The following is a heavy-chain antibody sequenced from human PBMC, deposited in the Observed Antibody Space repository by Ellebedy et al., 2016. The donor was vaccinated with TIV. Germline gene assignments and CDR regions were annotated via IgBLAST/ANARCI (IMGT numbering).Heavy chain of an antibody. J-gene: IGHJ6*02. Sequence: PGGSLRLSCAASGFTFSSYSMNWVRQAPGKGLEWVSYISSSSSTIYYADSVKGRFTISRDNAKNSLYLQMNSMRDEDTAVYYCAREGDTAMVHGMDVWGQGTTVTVSS. CDR3: AREGDTAMVHGMDV. CDR1: GFTFSSYS. CDR2: ISSSSSTI. V-gene: IGHV3-48*02. D-gene: IGHD5-18*01.